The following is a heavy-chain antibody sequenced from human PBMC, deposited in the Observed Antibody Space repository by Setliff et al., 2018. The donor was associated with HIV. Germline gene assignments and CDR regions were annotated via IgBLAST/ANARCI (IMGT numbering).Heavy chain of an antibody. CDR2: IIPILGIA. CDR1: GDTFSSYA. CDR3: ARAEYQLLEPPTYNWFDP. D-gene: IGHD2-2*01. Sequence: SVKVSCKASGDTFSSYAISWVRQAPGQGLEWMGGIIPILGIANYAQKFQDRVTITADKSTDTAYMELSSLRSEDTAVYYCARAEYQLLEPPTYNWFDPWGQGTLVTVSS. V-gene: IGHV1-69*10. J-gene: IGHJ5*02.